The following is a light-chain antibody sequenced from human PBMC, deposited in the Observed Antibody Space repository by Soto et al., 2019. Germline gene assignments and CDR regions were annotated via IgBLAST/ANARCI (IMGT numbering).Light chain of an antibody. Sequence: DIQMTQSPSSLSASVGDRVTITCRASQGISNYLDWYQQKPGKVPKLLIYAASTLQSGVPSRFSGSGSGTDFTLTISSLQPEDVATYYCQKYNSAVGGGNKVEIK. V-gene: IGKV1-27*01. CDR2: AAS. CDR3: QKYNSA. CDR1: QGISNY. J-gene: IGKJ4*01.